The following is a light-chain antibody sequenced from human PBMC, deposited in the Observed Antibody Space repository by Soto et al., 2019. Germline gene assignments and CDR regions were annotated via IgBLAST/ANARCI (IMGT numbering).Light chain of an antibody. CDR1: QSVSSN. CDR2: RAS. CDR3: QYYGGSSFT. Sequence: EIVMTQSPATLSVSPGERATLSCRASQSVSSNLAWYQQKPGHTPRLLIYRASTRTIGVPQRFSASGSGTEFSLTISRLEPEDFGVYYCQYYGGSSFTFGGGTKVDIK. V-gene: IGKV3D-15*01. J-gene: IGKJ4*01.